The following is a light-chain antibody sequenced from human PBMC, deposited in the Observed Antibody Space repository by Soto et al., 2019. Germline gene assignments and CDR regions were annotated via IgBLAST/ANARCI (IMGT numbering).Light chain of an antibody. CDR1: QDINNN. J-gene: IGKJ4*01. Sequence: DIQMTQSPSSLSASVGDRVTITCQASQDINNNLNWYQQTSGKAPKLLIYGAYNLEPGVPSRFTGSQSGTDFTFNITSLQPEDVAKDFGQQCDNLPPTFGGGTKVEI. V-gene: IGKV1-33*01. CDR3: QQCDNLPPT. CDR2: GAY.